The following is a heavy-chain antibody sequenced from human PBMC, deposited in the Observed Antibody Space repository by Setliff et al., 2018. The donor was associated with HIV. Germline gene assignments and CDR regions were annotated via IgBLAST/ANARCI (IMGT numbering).Heavy chain of an antibody. CDR2: IIPAFGTA. J-gene: IGHJ3*01. CDR1: GDTLSIHP. V-gene: IGHV1-69*05. CDR3: ARDPTGLRLIGEEDGFDL. D-gene: IGHD3-16*01. Sequence: SVKVSCKASGDTLSIHPISWVRQAPGRGLDWMGGIIPAFGTANYAQKFQGRVTITTDESTTTVFMELTGLRSEDTAVYYCARDPTGLRLIGEEDGFDLWGQGTKVTVSS.